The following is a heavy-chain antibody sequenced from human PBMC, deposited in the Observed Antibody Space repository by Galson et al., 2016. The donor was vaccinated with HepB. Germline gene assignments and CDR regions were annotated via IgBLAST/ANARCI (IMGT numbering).Heavy chain of an antibody. CDR1: GGSLSGHY. V-gene: IGHV4-59*11. CDR2: IYYTGST. J-gene: IGHJ4*02. D-gene: IGHD3-22*01. Sequence: ETLSLTCNVSGGSLSGHYWSWVRQPPGKRLEWIGQIYYTGSTNYNPSLKNRVTISLDTSKNQFSLRLTSVTAADTAVYLCVRVDKFYDSGGYFYLFQYWGQGVLVTVSS. CDR3: VRVDKFYDSGGYFYLFQY.